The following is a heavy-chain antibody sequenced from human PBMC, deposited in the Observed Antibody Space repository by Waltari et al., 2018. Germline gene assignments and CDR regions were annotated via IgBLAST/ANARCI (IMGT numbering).Heavy chain of an antibody. CDR3: AKDMVDSSGSLYYFDS. V-gene: IGHV3-9*01. CDR2: ITLNSGNI. J-gene: IGHJ4*02. D-gene: IGHD3-22*01. Sequence: EVLLVESGGGLVLPGRSLRLSCVGSGFNFNAHAMHWVRQVPGKGMEWVSGITLNSGNIAYADSVRGRFTISRDNAKNSLYLRMNSLRPEDTALYFCAKDMVDSSGSLYYFDSWGQGTLVIVSS. CDR1: GFNFNAHA.